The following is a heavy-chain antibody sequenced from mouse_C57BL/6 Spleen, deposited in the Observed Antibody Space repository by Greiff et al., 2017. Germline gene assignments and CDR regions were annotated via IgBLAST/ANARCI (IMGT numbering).Heavy chain of an antibody. V-gene: IGHV2-2*01. CDR3: ASPLNWTWFAY. D-gene: IGHD4-1*02. Sequence: QVHVKQSGPGLVQPSQSLSITCPVSGFSLPSYGVHWVRQSPGKGLEWLGVIWSGGSTDYNAAFISRLSISKDNSKSQVFFKMNSLQADDTAIYYCASPLNWTWFAYWGQGTLVTVSA. CDR2: IWSGGST. CDR1: GFSLPSYG. J-gene: IGHJ3*01.